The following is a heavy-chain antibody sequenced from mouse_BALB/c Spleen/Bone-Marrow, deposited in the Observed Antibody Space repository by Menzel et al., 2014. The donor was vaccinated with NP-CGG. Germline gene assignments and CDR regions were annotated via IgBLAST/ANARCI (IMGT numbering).Heavy chain of an antibody. J-gene: IGHJ3*01. V-gene: IGHV1-4*02. CDR1: GYTFTTYT. Sequence: QVQLKHSGAELARPGASVKMSCKASGYTFTTYTIQWVKRKPGQGLEWIGYIVPSSGYTDYNQKFKDKTSLTADKSSNTAYIQLSSLTSADSAVYYGAREARTGAWFAYWGQGTLVTVSA. CDR3: AREARTGAWFAY. CDR2: IVPSSGYT. D-gene: IGHD4-1*01.